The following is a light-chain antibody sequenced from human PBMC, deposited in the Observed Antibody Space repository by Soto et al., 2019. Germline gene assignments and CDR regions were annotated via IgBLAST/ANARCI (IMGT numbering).Light chain of an antibody. CDR1: SSDDGGYND. Sequence: QSALTQPASVSGSPGQSITISCTGTSSDDGGYNDVSWYQQHPGKAPKLMIYEVSNRPSGVSNRFSGSKSGNTASLTISGLQAEDEADYYCSSYTSSSTLDYVYGTGTKLTVL. V-gene: IGLV2-14*01. CDR3: SSYTSSSTLDYV. CDR2: EVS. J-gene: IGLJ1*01.